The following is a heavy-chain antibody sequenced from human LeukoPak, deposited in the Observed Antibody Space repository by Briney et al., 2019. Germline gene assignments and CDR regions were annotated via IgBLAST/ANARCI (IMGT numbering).Heavy chain of an antibody. Sequence: ALVKPSCKASGPPFTSYYMHWVRQAPGLRLGGMGIFNPSGGSRSYGQKLQGRVTMTRDTSTRTVYMELSSLRSEDTSVYYCARVPSYYDSSGSTVDYWGQGTLVTVSS. CDR1: GPPFTSYY. V-gene: IGHV1-46*04. D-gene: IGHD3-22*01. J-gene: IGHJ4*02. CDR2: FNPSGGSR. CDR3: ARVPSYYDSSGSTVDY.